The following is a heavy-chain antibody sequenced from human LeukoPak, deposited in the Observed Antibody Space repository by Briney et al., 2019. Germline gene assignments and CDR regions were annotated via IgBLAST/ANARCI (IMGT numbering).Heavy chain of an antibody. V-gene: IGHV3-48*04. CDR2: ISSSSTTI. J-gene: IGHJ3*02. Sequence: PGGSLRVSCAASGFSFSSYNMNWVRQAPGKGLEWVSHISSSSTTIYYADSVKGRFTISRDNAKNSLYLQMNSLRAEDMALYYCAKDCYYDSSGYYLGSGFDIWGQGTMVTVSS. CDR1: GFSFSSYN. D-gene: IGHD3-22*01. CDR3: AKDCYYDSSGYYLGSGFDI.